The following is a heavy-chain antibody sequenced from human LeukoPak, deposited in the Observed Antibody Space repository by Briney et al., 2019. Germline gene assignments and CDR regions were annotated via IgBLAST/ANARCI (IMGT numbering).Heavy chain of an antibody. CDR2: ISAYNGNT. CDR3: AREMETAMAVYYFDY. V-gene: IGHV1-18*01. Sequence: GAPVKVSCKASGYTFTSYGISWVRQAPGQGLEWMGWISAYNGNTNYAQKLQGRVTMTTDTSTSTAYMELRSLRSDDTAVYYCAREMETAMAVYYFDYWGQGTLVTVSS. D-gene: IGHD5-18*01. J-gene: IGHJ4*02. CDR1: GYTFTSYG.